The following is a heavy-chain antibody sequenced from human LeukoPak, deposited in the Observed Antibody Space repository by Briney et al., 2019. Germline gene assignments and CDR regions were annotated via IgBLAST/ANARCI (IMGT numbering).Heavy chain of an antibody. CDR3: AMAYCGGDCYSGFDY. J-gene: IGHJ4*02. CDR1: GGSISSSSYY. V-gene: IGHV4-39*07. D-gene: IGHD2-21*02. CDR2: IYYSGST. Sequence: SETLSLTCTVSGGSISSSSYYWGWIRQPPGKGLEWIGSIYYSGSTNYNPSLKSRVTISVDTSKNQFSLKLSSVTAADTAVYYCAMAYCGGDCYSGFDYWGQGTLVTVSS.